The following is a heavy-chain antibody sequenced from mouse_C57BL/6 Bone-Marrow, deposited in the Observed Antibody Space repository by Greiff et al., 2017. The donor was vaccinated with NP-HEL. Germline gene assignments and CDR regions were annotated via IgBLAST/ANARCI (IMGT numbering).Heavy chain of an antibody. J-gene: IGHJ4*01. V-gene: IGHV1-64*01. Sequence: QVQLQQPGAELVKPGASVKLSCKASGYTFTSYWMHWVKQRPGQGLEWIGMIHPNSGSTNYNEKFKSKATLTVDKSSSTAYMQLSSLTSEDSAVYYCARRGLGYRYAMDYWGQGTSVTVSS. CDR2: IHPNSGST. CDR1: GYTFTSYW. CDR3: ARRGLGYRYAMDY. D-gene: IGHD3-2*02.